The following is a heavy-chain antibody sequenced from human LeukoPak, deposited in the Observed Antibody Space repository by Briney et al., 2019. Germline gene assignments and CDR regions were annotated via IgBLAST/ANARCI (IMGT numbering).Heavy chain of an antibody. V-gene: IGHV4-59*11. CDR1: GGSIDNHY. D-gene: IGHD3-10*01. J-gene: IGHJ5*02. Sequence: SETLSLTCSVSGGSIDNHYWTWIRRPPGKGLEWIGHIYYSGSTTYNPSLKGRVTISVDTSKNQFSLKLSSVTPADTAAYYCARDLGYFGSGSYLAWFDPWGQGTLVTVSS. CDR3: ARDLGYFGSGSYLAWFDP. CDR2: IYYSGST.